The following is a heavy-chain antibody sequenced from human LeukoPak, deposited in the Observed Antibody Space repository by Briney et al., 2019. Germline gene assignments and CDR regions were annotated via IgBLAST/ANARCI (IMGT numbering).Heavy chain of an antibody. D-gene: IGHD3-22*01. J-gene: IGHJ4*02. CDR1: GYTFTSYD. Sequence: ASVKVSCKASGYTFTSYDINWVRQATGQGLEWMGWMNPNSGNTGYAQKFQGRVTITRNTSISTAYMELSSLRSEDTAVYYCARETGGYYPAALDYWGQGTLVTVSS. CDR3: ARETGGYYPAALDY. CDR2: MNPNSGNT. V-gene: IGHV1-8*03.